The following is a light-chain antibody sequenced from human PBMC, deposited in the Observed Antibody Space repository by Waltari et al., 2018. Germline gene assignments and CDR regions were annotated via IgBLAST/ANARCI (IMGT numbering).Light chain of an antibody. Sequence: DIVLTQSPATLSLSPGARATLSCRASQGVSSFLAWYQQKPGQAPRLLIYDSSNRATGIPARFSGSGSGTDFTLTISSLETEDFAGYDCQLRSSWPPMYTFGQGTKLEIK. CDR3: QLRSSWPPMYT. J-gene: IGKJ2*01. V-gene: IGKV3-11*01. CDR1: QGVSSF. CDR2: DSS.